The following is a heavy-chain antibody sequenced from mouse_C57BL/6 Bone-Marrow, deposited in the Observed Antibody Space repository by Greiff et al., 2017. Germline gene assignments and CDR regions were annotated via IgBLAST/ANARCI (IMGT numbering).Heavy chain of an antibody. V-gene: IGHV1-59*01. CDR2: IDPSDSYT. CDR1: GYTFTSYW. CDR3: ARWYYGSPFDY. Sequence: QVQLQQPGAELVRPGTSVKLSCKASGYTFTSYWMHWVKQRPGQGLEWIGVIDPSDSYTNYHQKFKGKATLTVDTSSSTAYMQLSSLTSEDSAVYYCARWYYGSPFDYWGQGTTLTVSS. D-gene: IGHD1-1*01. J-gene: IGHJ2*01.